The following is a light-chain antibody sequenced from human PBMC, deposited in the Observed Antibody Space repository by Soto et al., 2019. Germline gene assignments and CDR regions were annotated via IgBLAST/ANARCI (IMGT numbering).Light chain of an antibody. J-gene: IGKJ1*01. CDR2: GAS. V-gene: IGKV3D-15*01. CDR1: QSVSSN. Sequence: EIVLTQSPGTLSLSPGDRATLSCRASQSVSSNLAWYQQKPGQAPRLLIYGASSRATGIPDRFSGSGSGTEFTLTISSLQSEDFAVYYCQQYNNWPPWTFGQGTKV. CDR3: QQYNNWPPWT.